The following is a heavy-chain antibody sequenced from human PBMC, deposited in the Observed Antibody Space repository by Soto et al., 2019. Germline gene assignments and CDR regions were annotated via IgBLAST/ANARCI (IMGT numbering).Heavy chain of an antibody. J-gene: IGHJ4*02. CDR2: ISYDGSNK. CDR3: APGLGY. Sequence: QVQLVESGGGVVQPRRSLRLSCAASGFTFSSYGMHWVRQAPGKGLEWVAVISYDGSNKYYADSVKGRFTISRDNSKNTLYLQRNSLRAEDTAVYYCAPGLGYWGQGTLVTVSS. CDR1: GFTFSSYG. V-gene: IGHV3-30*03. D-gene: IGHD3-16*01.